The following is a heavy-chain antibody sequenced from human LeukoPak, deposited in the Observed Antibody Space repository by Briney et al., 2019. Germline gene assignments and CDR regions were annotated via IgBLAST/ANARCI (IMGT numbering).Heavy chain of an antibody. CDR1: GFTFTNAW. J-gene: IGHJ4*02. CDR2: IKSKSNGGTT. V-gene: IGHV3-15*01. Sequence: GGSLRLSCAASGFTFTNAWMSWVRQAPGKGLECVGRIKSKSNGGTTDYAAPVKGRFTNSRDDSENMLYLQMNSLKTEDTALYYCTTDDYSDWGQGTLVTVSS. CDR3: TTDDYSD. D-gene: IGHD4-11*01.